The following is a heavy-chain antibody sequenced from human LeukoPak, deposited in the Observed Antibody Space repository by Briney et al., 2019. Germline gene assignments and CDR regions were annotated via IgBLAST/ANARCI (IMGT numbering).Heavy chain of an antibody. J-gene: IGHJ4*02. CDR2: INWNGGST. D-gene: IGHD6-19*01. CDR1: GFTFDDYG. V-gene: IGHV3-20*04. Sequence: GGPLRLSCAASGFTFDDYGMSWVRQAPGKGLEWVSGINWNGGSTGYADSVKGRFTISRDNAKNSLYLQMNSLRDEDTALYYCARDPPTGYSSGWYFDYWGQGTLVTVSS. CDR3: ARDPPTGYSSGWYFDY.